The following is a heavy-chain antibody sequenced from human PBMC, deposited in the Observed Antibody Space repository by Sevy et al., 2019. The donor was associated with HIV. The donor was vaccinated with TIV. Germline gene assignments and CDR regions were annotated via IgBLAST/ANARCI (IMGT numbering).Heavy chain of an antibody. CDR2: INPHSGDT. V-gene: IGHV1-2*06. Sequence: ASVKVSCTTSGSTFSGYYIQWVRQAPGQGPEWMGRINPHSGDTKYAQKFQGRVTMTRDTSIKTAYMELTRLTSEDTAMYYCAGQFSGGYNWFDPWGQGTLVTVSS. CDR1: GSTFSGYY. D-gene: IGHD1-26*01. J-gene: IGHJ5*02. CDR3: AGQFSGGYNWFDP.